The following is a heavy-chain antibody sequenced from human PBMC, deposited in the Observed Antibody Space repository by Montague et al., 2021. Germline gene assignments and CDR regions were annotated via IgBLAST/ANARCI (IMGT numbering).Heavy chain of an antibody. CDR3: SRGWQKRFDP. V-gene: IGHV6-1*01. CDR1: GDSVAVVETT. D-gene: IGHD5-24*01. Sequence: CAISGDSVAVVETTCRSVKHTPAIHFHVLVLSSFMSEKKNKYAISAKSRITVNPYTSKNQFSLLLNSVTPEDAAVYYCSRGWQKRFDPWGQGTLVTVSS. CDR2: SSFMSEKKN. J-gene: IGHJ5*02.